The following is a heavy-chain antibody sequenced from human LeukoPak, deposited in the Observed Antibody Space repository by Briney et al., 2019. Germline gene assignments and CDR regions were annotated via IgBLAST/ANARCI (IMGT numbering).Heavy chain of an antibody. CDR1: GGSISSNSYY. CDR3: ARDHAPWGGRYDRLTGYYAGAWFDP. CDR2: IFYSGSA. J-gene: IGHJ5*02. D-gene: IGHD3-9*01. Sequence: PEILSLTCSVSGGSISSNSYYWGWIRQPPGKGLEWIGTIFYSGSAYFNPSLKSRVTISVDTPRNQFSLKLSSVTAADTAVYYCARDHAPWGGRYDRLTGYYAGAWFDPWGQGTLVTVSS. V-gene: IGHV4-39*07.